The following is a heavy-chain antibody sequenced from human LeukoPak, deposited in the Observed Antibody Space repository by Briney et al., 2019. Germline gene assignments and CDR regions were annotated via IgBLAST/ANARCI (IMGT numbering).Heavy chain of an antibody. Sequence: TPSETLSLTCTVSGGSISSYYWSWIRQPPGKGLEWIGSIYYSGSTYYNPSLKSRVTISVDTSKNQFSLKLSSVTAADTAVYYCARESTTVTSFDYWGQGTLVTVSS. CDR2: IYYSGST. CDR3: ARESTTVTSFDY. D-gene: IGHD4-17*01. J-gene: IGHJ4*02. CDR1: GGSISSYY. V-gene: IGHV4-59*12.